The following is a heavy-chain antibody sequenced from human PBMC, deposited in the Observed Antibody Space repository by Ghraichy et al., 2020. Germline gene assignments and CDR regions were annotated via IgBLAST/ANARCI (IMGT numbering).Heavy chain of an antibody. D-gene: IGHD3-22*01. CDR2: INQDGIQK. CDR1: GFTFSYYW. V-gene: IGHV3-7*01. CDR3: ATYPTRDSRSSY. J-gene: IGHJ4*02. Sequence: GSLRLSCAASGFTFSYYWMSWVRQAPGKGLEWVANINQDGIQKYYVDSVKGRFTMSRDNARNSLYLQMNSLRAEDTAVYYCATYPTRDSRSSYWGQGTLVTVSS.